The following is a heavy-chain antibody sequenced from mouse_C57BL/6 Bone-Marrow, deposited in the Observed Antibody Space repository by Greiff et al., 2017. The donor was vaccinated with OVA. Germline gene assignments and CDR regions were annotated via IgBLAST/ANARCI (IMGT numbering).Heavy chain of an antibody. CDR2: INPSTGAT. D-gene: IGHD2-5*01. J-gene: IGHJ2*01. CDR3: ARSPYDSNY. Sequence: VQLQQSGPELVKPGASVKISCKASGYSFTGYYMNWVKQSPEKSLEWIGEINPSTGATNYNQKFKAKATLTVDKSSSTAYMQLKSLTSEDSAVYYCARSPYDSNYWGQGTTLTVSS. V-gene: IGHV1-42*01. CDR1: GYSFTGYY.